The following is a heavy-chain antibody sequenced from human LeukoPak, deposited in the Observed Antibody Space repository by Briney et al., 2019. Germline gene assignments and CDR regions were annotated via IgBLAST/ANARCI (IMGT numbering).Heavy chain of an antibody. J-gene: IGHJ4*02. D-gene: IGHD3-22*01. CDR2: ISSSSSYI. CDR3: ARFSNYYDSSGYPGFDY. Sequence: GGSLRLSCAASGFTFSSYSMNWVRQAPGKGLEWVSSISSSSSYIYYADSVKGRFTISRDNAKNSLYLQMNSPRAEDTAVYYCARFSNYYDSSGYPGFDYWGQGTLVTVSS. CDR1: GFTFSSYS. V-gene: IGHV3-21*01.